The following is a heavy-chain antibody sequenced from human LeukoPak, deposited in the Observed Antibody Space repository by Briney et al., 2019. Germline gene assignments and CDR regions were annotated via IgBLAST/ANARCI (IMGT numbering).Heavy chain of an antibody. Sequence: GGSLRLSCAASGFTFSSYAMSWVRQAPGKGLEWVSAISGSGGSTYYADSVKGRFTISRDNAKNSLYLQMNSLRAEDTAVYYCARDNILLRAFDIWGQGTMVTVSS. CDR1: GFTFSSYA. D-gene: IGHD3-22*01. CDR2: ISGSGGST. CDR3: ARDNILLRAFDI. V-gene: IGHV3-23*01. J-gene: IGHJ3*02.